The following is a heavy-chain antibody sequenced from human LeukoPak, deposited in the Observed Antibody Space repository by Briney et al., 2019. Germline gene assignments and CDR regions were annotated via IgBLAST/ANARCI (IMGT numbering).Heavy chain of an antibody. J-gene: IGHJ4*02. D-gene: IGHD3-22*01. CDR3: ARDYYDSSGYYGPIFLFDY. CDR1: GYTFTSYY. CDR2: INPSGGST. Sequence: ASVKVSCKASGYTFTSYYMHWVRQAPGQGLEWMGIINPSGGSTSYAQKFQGRVTMTRDTSTGTVYMELSSLRSEDTAVYYCARDYYDSSGYYGPIFLFDYWGQGTLVTVSS. V-gene: IGHV1-46*01.